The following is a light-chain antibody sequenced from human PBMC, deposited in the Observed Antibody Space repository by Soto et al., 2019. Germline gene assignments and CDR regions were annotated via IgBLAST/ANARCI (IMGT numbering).Light chain of an antibody. CDR2: LND. CDR3: ADWDDSLNAL. V-gene: IGLV1-44*01. J-gene: IGLJ1*01. Sequence: QSVLTQPPSLSATPGQRVNISCSGSFSNIGDNAVNWYQQLPGAAPKLLIYLNDQRPSGVPDRFSGSKSGTSAFLAISGLQSEDGADYYCADWDDSLNALFGTGTKVTGL. CDR1: FSNIGDNA.